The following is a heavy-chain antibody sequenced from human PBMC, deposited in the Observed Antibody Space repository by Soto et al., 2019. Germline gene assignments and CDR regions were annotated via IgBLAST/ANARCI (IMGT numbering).Heavy chain of an antibody. CDR1: GYTFTSYD. Sequence: QVQLVQSGAEVKKPGASVKVSCKASGYTFTSYDINWVRQATGQGLEWMGWMNPNSGNTAYAQKFQGRITMTRNTSIRTAYMELSSLSSEDTAVYYCAREKVTSGYPDWGQGTLVTVSS. D-gene: IGHD3-22*01. CDR2: MNPNSGNT. V-gene: IGHV1-8*01. J-gene: IGHJ4*02. CDR3: AREKVTSGYPD.